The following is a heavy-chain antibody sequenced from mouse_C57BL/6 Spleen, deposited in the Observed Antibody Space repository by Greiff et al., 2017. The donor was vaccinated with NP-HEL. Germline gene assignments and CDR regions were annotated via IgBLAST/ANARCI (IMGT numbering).Heavy chain of an antibody. CDR3: ARTSWGAMDY. J-gene: IGHJ4*01. D-gene: IGHD3-1*01. Sequence: EVHLVESGGGLVKPGGSLKLSCAASGFTFSDYGMHWVRQAPEKGLEWVAYISSGSSTIYYADTVKGRFTISRDNAKNTLFLQMTSLRSEDTAMYYCARTSWGAMDYWGQGTSVTVSS. CDR2: ISSGSSTI. CDR1: GFTFSDYG. V-gene: IGHV5-17*01.